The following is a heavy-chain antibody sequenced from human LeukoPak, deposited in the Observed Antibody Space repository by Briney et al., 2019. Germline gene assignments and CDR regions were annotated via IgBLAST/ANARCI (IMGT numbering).Heavy chain of an antibody. CDR3: AKGCDSSDCDASRLFDS. CDR1: GFTFSTYA. CDR2: ISGSSSTT. D-gene: IGHD2-2*01. J-gene: IGHJ5*01. Sequence: GGSLRPSCEASGFTFSTYAISWVRQAPGKGLEWVSAISGSSSTTLYADFAKGRFTISRDNSKNTLYLQIDGLRVEDTALYYCAKGCDSSDCDASRLFDSWGQGTLVTVSS. V-gene: IGHV3-23*01.